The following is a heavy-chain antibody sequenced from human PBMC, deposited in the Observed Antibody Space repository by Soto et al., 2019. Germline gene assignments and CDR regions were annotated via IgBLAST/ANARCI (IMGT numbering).Heavy chain of an antibody. V-gene: IGHV4-59*01. J-gene: IGHJ4*02. Sequence: SETLSLTCTVSGGSINSYYWSWIRQPPGKGLEWVGYIYYSGSTTYNPSLKSRLTISVDTSKNQFSLKLSSVTAADTAVYYCARSYGGYYFDYWGQGTLVTVSS. CDR3: ARSYGGYYFDY. CDR2: IYYSGST. D-gene: IGHD5-12*01. CDR1: GGSINSYY.